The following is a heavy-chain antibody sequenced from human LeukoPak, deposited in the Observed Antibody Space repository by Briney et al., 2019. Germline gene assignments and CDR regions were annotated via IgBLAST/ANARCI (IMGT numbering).Heavy chain of an antibody. CDR1: GFTFSSYA. J-gene: IGHJ1*01. CDR3: ARGRYCSGGSCYEYFQH. V-gene: IGHV3-64*01. Sequence: PGGSLRLSCAASGFTFSSYAMHWVRQAPGKGLEYVSAISSNGGSTYYANSVKGRFTISRDNSKNTLYLQMGSLRAEDMAVYYCARGRYCSGGSCYEYFQHWGQGTLVTVSS. D-gene: IGHD2-15*01. CDR2: ISSNGGST.